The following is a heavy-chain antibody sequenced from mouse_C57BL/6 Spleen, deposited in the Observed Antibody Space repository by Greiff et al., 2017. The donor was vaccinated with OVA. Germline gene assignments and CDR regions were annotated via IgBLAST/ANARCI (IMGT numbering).Heavy chain of an antibody. CDR1: GYTFTDYY. J-gene: IGHJ3*01. V-gene: IGHV1-19*01. Sequence: EVQLQQSGPVLVKPGASVKMSCKASGYTFTDYYMNWVKQSPGKSLEWIGDINPENGGTCYNETFKGKATLTVDKSSSTAYMELSSLTSEDSAVYYCARWGYDYDGSWFAYWGQGTLVTVSA. CDR2: INPENGGT. CDR3: ARWGYDYDGSWFAY. D-gene: IGHD2-4*01.